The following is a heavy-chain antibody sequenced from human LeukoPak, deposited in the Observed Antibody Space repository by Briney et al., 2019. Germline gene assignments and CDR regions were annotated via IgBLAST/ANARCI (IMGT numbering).Heavy chain of an antibody. D-gene: IGHD2-2*02. CDR2: IYSGGST. Sequence: GGSLRLSCAASGFTVSSNYMSWVRQAPGKGLEWVSVIYSGGSTYYADSVKGRFTISRDNSKNTLYLQMNSLRAGDTAVYYCAGSGSKGYTTAFDIWGQGTMVTVSS. CDR1: GFTVSSNY. V-gene: IGHV3-66*01. CDR3: AGSGSKGYTTAFDI. J-gene: IGHJ3*02.